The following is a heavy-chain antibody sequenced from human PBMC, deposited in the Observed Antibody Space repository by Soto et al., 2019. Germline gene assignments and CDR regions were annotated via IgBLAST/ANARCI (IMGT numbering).Heavy chain of an antibody. CDR3: ASLRHYHLAV. Sequence: SETLSLTCAVYGGSFSGYYWSWIRQPPGKGLEWIGEINHSGSTNYNPSLKSRVTISVDTSKNQFSLKLSSVTAADTAVYYCASLRHYHLAVWGKGTTVTVSS. V-gene: IGHV4-34*01. J-gene: IGHJ6*03. CDR2: INHSGST. CDR1: GGSFSGYY.